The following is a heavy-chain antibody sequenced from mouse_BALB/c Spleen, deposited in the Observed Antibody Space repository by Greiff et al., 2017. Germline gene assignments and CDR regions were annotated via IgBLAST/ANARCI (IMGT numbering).Heavy chain of an antibody. CDR3: ARGSSSYVYFDY. Sequence: EVQVVESGGGLVKPGGSLKLSCAASGFTFSDYYMYWVRQTPEKRLEWVATISDGGSYTYYPDSVKGRFTISRDNAKNNLYLQMSSLKSEDTAMYYCARGSSSYVYFDYWGQGTTLTVSS. CDR1: GFTFSDYY. V-gene: IGHV5-4*02. J-gene: IGHJ2*01. CDR2: ISDGGSYT. D-gene: IGHD1-1*01.